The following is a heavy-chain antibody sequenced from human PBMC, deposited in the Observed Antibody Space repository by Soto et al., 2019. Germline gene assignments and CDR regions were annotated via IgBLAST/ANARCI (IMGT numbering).Heavy chain of an antibody. CDR2: IYYSGGT. CDR1: GGSISNYY. V-gene: IGHV4-59*08. CDR3: ARHDYGDYQHYFDY. Sequence: PSETLSLTCTVSGGSISNYYWSWIREPPGKGPECIGHIYYSGGTCYNPSLKSRVTISVDTSKNQFSLKLSSVTAADTAVYYCARHDYGDYQHYFDYWGQGTLVTVSS. J-gene: IGHJ4*02. D-gene: IGHD4-17*01.